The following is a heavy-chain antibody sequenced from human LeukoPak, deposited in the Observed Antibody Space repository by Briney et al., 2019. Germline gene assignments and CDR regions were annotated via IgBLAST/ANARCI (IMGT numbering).Heavy chain of an antibody. Sequence: ASVKVSCKASGYTFTGYYMHWVRQAPGQGLEWMGWISAYNGNTNYAQKLQGRVTMTTDTSTSTAYMELRSLRSDDTAVYYCARGGSVRFGQLLFPFDYWGQGTLVTVSS. V-gene: IGHV1-18*04. CDR1: GYTFTGYY. J-gene: IGHJ4*02. CDR2: ISAYNGNT. CDR3: ARGGSVRFGQLLFPFDY. D-gene: IGHD3-10*01.